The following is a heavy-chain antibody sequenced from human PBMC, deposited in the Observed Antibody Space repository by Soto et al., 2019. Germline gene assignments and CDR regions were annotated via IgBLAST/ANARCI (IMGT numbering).Heavy chain of an antibody. Sequence: VGSLRLSCASSVFTFSSYGMHCVRHAPGKWLEWVAVIWFDGSNKYYADSVKGRFTISRDNSKNTLYLQMNRLRAEDTAVYYCATGDTAMDVYYYYGMDVWGQGTRVTVSS. J-gene: IGHJ6*02. CDR1: VFTFSSYG. V-gene: IGHV3-33*01. D-gene: IGHD5-18*01. CDR2: IWFDGSNK. CDR3: ATGDTAMDVYYYYGMDV.